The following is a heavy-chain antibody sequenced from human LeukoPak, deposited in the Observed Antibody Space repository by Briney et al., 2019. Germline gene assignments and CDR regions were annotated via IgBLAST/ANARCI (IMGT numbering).Heavy chain of an antibody. CDR2: IYYSGST. Sequence: PTETLSLSCTVSGGSISTYYWSWIRQPPGKGLEWIGYIYYSGSTNYNPSLKSRVTISVDTSKNQFSLYLSSVTAADTAVYYCARDGGKYRSSPSGRNAFDIWGQGTMVTVSA. CDR3: ARDGGKYRSSPSGRNAFDI. V-gene: IGHV4-59*01. CDR1: GGSISTYY. J-gene: IGHJ3*02. D-gene: IGHD2-2*01.